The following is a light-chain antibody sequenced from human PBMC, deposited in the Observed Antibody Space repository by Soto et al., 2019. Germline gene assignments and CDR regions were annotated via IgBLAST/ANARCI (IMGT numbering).Light chain of an antibody. J-gene: IGLJ1*01. CDR2: SNN. CDR3: AAWDDSLNGPNYV. CDR1: SSNIGSNT. V-gene: IGLV1-44*01. Sequence: QSGLTHPPPSSGTPEQRVTISCSGSSSNIGSNTVNWYQQLPGTAPKLLIYSNNQRPSGVPDRFSGSKSGTSASLAISGLQSEDEDDYYCAAWDDSLNGPNYVFGTGTKVTVL.